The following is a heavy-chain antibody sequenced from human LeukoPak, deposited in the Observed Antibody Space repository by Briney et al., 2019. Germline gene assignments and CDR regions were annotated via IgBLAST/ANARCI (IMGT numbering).Heavy chain of an antibody. CDR3: ARGAWDYDGKDY. D-gene: IGHD1-7*01. J-gene: IGHJ4*02. CDR1: GYTFTGFY. CDR2: INPRIGDT. Sequence: ASVTVSFTASGYTFTGFYIHWVRQAPGQGLEWMGRINPRIGDTNSARRFQGRVTMTRDTSISTAYMDLNRLTSDDTAVYYCARGAWDYDGKDYWGQGTLVTVSS. V-gene: IGHV1-2*06.